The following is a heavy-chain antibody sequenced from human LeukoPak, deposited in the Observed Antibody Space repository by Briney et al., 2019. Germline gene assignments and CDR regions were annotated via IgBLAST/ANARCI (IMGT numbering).Heavy chain of an antibody. V-gene: IGHV4-61*02. CDR2: IYTSGST. D-gene: IGHD3-16*01. Sequence: SQTLSLTCTVSGGSISSGSYYWSWIRQPAGKGLEWIGRIYTSGSTNYNPSLKSRVTISVDTSKNQFSLKLSSVTPADTAVYYCARESPLGHYFDYWGQGTLVTVSS. CDR3: ARESPLGHYFDY. CDR1: GGSISSGSYY. J-gene: IGHJ4*02.